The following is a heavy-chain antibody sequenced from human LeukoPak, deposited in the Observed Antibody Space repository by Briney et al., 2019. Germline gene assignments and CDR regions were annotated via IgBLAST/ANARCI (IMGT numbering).Heavy chain of an antibody. CDR3: AKGPVSAIVGATTLDY. CDR2: ISWSTGST. V-gene: IGHV3-23*01. CDR1: GFTFSNCA. J-gene: IGHJ4*02. Sequence: PGGSLRLSCAASGFTFSNCAMNWVRQAPGKGLEWVSHISWSTGSTYYADSEKGRFSISREISKNAVYVHMNSERVEDTAVYYCAKGPVSAIVGATTLDYWGQGTLVTVSS. D-gene: IGHD1-26*01.